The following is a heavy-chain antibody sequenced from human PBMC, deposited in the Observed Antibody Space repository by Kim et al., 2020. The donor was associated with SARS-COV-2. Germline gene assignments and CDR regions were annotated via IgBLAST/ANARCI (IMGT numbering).Heavy chain of an antibody. J-gene: IGHJ4*02. Sequence: GGSLRLSCAASGFTFSSYSMNWVRQAPGKGLEWVSYISSSSSNIYYADSVKGRFTISRDNAKNSLYLQMNSLRDEDTAVYYCARVMIAVAGYYFDYCGQGTLGTVSS. CDR3: ARVMIAVAGYYFDY. CDR1: GFTFSSYS. V-gene: IGHV3-48*02. CDR2: ISSSSSNI. D-gene: IGHD6-19*01.